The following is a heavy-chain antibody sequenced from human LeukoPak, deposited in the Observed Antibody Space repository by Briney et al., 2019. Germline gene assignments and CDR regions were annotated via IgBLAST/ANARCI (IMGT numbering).Heavy chain of an antibody. V-gene: IGHV3-11*01. CDR1: GFMFRDYY. J-gene: IGHJ4*02. CDR3: ARTYYYDNSGYYFRPTYFDY. Sequence: GGSLRLSCAASGFMFRDYYMSWIRQAPGKGLEWVSYITSSDTIYYADSVKGRFTISRDNAKNSLYLQMNSLRAEDTAVYYCARTYYYDNSGYYFRPTYFDYWGQGTLVTVSS. D-gene: IGHD3-22*01. CDR2: ITSSDTI.